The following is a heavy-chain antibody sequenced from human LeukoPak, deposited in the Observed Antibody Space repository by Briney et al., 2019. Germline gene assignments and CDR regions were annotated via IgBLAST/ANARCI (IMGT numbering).Heavy chain of an antibody. Sequence: GGSLRLSCAASGFTFRNYWMSWVRQAPGKGLEWVSAISGSGGSTYYADSVKGRFTISRDNSKNTLYLQMNSLRAEDTAVYYCANWDVSHSSGWYDYRGQGTLVTVSS. CDR1: GFTFRNYW. D-gene: IGHD6-19*01. V-gene: IGHV3-23*01. CDR3: ANWDVSHSSGWYDY. CDR2: ISGSGGST. J-gene: IGHJ4*02.